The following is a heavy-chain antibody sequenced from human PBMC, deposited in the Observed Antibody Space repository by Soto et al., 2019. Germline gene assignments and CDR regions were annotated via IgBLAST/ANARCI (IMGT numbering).Heavy chain of an antibody. CDR1: GFTFSSYG. Sequence: GGSLRLSFAASGFTFSSYGMHWVRQAPGKGLEWVAVIWYDGSNKYYADSVKGRFTISRDNSKNTMYLQMNSLRAEDTAVYYCARESLGYCTNGVCYTGAFDIWGQGTMVTVSS. V-gene: IGHV3-33*01. J-gene: IGHJ3*02. D-gene: IGHD2-8*01. CDR3: ARESLGYCTNGVCYTGAFDI. CDR2: IWYDGSNK.